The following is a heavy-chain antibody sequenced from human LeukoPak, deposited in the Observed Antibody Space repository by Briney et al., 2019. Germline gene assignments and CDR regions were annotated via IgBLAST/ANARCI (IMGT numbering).Heavy chain of an antibody. CDR2: ISYDGSNK. Sequence: GGSLRLTCAASGFTFSSYAMHWVRQAPGKGLEWVAVISYDGSNKYYADSVKGRFTISRDNSKNTLYPQMNSLRAEDTAVYYCARENTRYYDSTGYPIWGQGTMVTVSS. J-gene: IGHJ3*02. CDR3: ARENTRYYDSTGYPI. V-gene: IGHV3-30*04. D-gene: IGHD3-22*01. CDR1: GFTFSSYA.